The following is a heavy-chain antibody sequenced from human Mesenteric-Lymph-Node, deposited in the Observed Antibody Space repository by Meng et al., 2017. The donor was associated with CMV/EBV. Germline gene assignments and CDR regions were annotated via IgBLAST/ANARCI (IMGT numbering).Heavy chain of an antibody. CDR3: ANNYYDSSGLDY. CDR1: GYTFTGYY. J-gene: IGHJ4*02. V-gene: IGHV1-69*02. D-gene: IGHD3-22*01. Sequence: SVKVSCKASGYTFTGYYMHWVRQAPGQGLEWMGRIIPILGIANYAQKFQGRVTITADKSTSTAYMELSSLRSEDTAVYYCANNYYDSSGLDYWGQGTLVTVSS. CDR2: IIPILGIA.